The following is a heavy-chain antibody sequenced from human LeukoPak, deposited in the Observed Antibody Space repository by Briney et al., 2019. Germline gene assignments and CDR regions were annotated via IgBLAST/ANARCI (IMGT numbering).Heavy chain of an antibody. CDR2: IYYSGST. D-gene: IGHD3-10*01. J-gene: IGHJ6*03. CDR1: GGSLSSYY. V-gene: IGHV4-59*01. CDR3: ARQIGDIGSGIYYYYMDV. Sequence: SETLSLTCTVSGGSLSSYYWSWIRQPPGKGLEWIGYIYYSGSTNYNPSLKSRVTITVDTSKNQFSLKLTSVTAADTAVYYCARQIGDIGSGIYYYYMDVWGKGTTVTISS.